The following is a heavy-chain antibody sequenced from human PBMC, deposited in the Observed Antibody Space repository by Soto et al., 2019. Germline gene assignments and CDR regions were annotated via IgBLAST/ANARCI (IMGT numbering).Heavy chain of an antibody. Sequence: PGESLKISWSGAGYSFTSYGVGWVRQLPGKGLEWMGIIYPGDSDTRYSPSFQGQVTISADKSISTAYLQWSSLKASDTAMYYCETPRSDYYYYGMDVWGQGTTVTVSS. V-gene: IGHV5-51*01. CDR2: IYPGDSDT. J-gene: IGHJ6*02. CDR3: ETPRSDYYYYGMDV. CDR1: GYSFTSYG.